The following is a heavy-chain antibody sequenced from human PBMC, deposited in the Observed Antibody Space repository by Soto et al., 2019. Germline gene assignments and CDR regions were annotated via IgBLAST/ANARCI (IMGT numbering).Heavy chain of an antibody. V-gene: IGHV4-4*02. CDR1: GGSISSSNW. CDR3: ARMRRELGIGWYLDL. CDR2: IYHSGST. J-gene: IGHJ2*01. Sequence: QVQLQESGPGLVKASGTLSLTCAVSGGSISSSNWWSWVRQPPRKGLEWIGEIYHSGSTNYNPSLRRRVTISVDKSKNQCSLKLGSVPAGDTAVYYCARMRRELGIGWYLDLWGRGALVTVSS. D-gene: IGHD7-27*01.